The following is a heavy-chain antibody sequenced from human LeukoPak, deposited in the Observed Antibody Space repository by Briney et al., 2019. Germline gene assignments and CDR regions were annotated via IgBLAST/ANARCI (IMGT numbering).Heavy chain of an antibody. CDR2: IYSSGSP. D-gene: IGHD1-26*01. J-gene: IGHJ4*02. Sequence: GGSLRLSCAASRFTVSSNYMSWVRQAPGKGLEWVSVIYSSGSPEYADSVKSRFTISRDNSNNTLYLQMNSLRAEDTAVYYCARESGSYYGVTLDYWGQGTLVTVSS. CDR1: RFTVSSNY. V-gene: IGHV3-66*01. CDR3: ARESGSYYGVTLDY.